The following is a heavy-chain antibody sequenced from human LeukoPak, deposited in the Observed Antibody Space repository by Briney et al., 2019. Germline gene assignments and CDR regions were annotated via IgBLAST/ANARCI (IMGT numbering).Heavy chain of an antibody. V-gene: IGHV3-23*01. CDR2: ISGSGGST. CDR1: GFTFSSYA. D-gene: IGHD3-10*01. J-gene: IGHJ3*02. Sequence: PGGSLRFSCAASGFTFSSYAMSWVRQAPGKGLEWVSAISGSGGSTYYADSVKGRFTISRDNSKNTLYLQMNSLRAEDTAVYYCARDILTMVRGDNDAFDIWGQGTMVTVSS. CDR3: ARDILTMVRGDNDAFDI.